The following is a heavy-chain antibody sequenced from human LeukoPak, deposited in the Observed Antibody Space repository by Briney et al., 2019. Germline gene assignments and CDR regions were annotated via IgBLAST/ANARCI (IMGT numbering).Heavy chain of an antibody. CDR1: GGTFTSYA. CDR2: IIPIFGTT. CDR3: ARQGYCSGGSCYSKNHYYYMDV. Sequence: SVKVSCKASGGTFTSYAISWVRQAPGQGLEWMGGIIPIFGTTNYEQKFQGRVTITTDESTSTAYMELSSLRSEDTAVYYCARQGYCSGGSCYSKNHYYYMDVWGKGTTVTVSS. D-gene: IGHD2-15*01. V-gene: IGHV1-69*05. J-gene: IGHJ6*03.